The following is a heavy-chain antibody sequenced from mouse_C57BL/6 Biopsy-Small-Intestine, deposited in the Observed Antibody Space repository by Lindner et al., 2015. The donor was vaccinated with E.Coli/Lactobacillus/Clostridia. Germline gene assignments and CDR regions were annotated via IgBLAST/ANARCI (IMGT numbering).Heavy chain of an antibody. D-gene: IGHD2-5*01. CDR2: INPSSGYT. J-gene: IGHJ4*01. V-gene: IGHV1-7*01. Sequence: VQLQESGTELVKPGASVKISCKTSGYAFSSYWMHWVKQRPGQGLEWIGYINPSSGYTKYNQKFKDKATLTADKSSSTAYMQLSSLTYEDSAVYYCARGYYSNYVDYAMDYWGQGASVTVSS. CDR3: ARGYYSNYVDYAMDY. CDR1: GYAFSSYW.